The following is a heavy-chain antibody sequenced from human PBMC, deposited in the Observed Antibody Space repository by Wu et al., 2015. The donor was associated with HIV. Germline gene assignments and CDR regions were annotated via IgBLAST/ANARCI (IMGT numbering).Heavy chain of an antibody. D-gene: IGHD2-15*01. V-gene: IGHV1-18*01. Sequence: QVQLVQSGTEVKKPGASVMVSCKASGYTFTSYGISWVRQAPGQGLEWMGWISGYNGDTNYAQKLQGRVTMTTDTSTSTAYMELRSLRSDDTAVYYCARRVVVAARYYYYNGRXGQRDHGQCLL. CDR2: ISGYNGDT. CDR1: GYTFTSYG. CDR3: ARRVVVAARYYYYNGR. J-gene: IGHJ6*03.